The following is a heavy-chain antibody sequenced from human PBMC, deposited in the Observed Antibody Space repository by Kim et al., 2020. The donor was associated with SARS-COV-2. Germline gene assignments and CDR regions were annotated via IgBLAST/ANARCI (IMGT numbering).Heavy chain of an antibody. CDR3: ATDSSGYNRFDY. CDR2: ISGSGGST. CDR1: GFTFSSYA. D-gene: IGHD3-22*01. V-gene: IGHV3-23*01. Sequence: GGSLRLSCAASGFTFSSYAMSWVRQAPGKGLEWVSAISGSGGSTYYADSVKGRFTISRDNSKNTLYLQMNSLRAEDTAVYYCATDSSGYNRFDYWGQGTLVTVSS. J-gene: IGHJ4*02.